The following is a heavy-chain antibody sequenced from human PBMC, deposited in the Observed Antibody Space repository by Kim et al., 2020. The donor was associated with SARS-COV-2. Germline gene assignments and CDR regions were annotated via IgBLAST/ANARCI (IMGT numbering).Heavy chain of an antibody. CDR2: INAGNGNT. Sequence: ASVKVSCKASGYTFTSYAMHWVRQAPGQRLEWMGWINAGNGNTKYSQKFQGRVTITRDTSASTAYMELSSLRSEDTAVYYCARMAGVVATYYFDYWGQGTLLTVSP. V-gene: IGHV1-3*01. J-gene: IGHJ4*02. D-gene: IGHD3-3*01. CDR1: GYTFTSYA. CDR3: ARMAGVVATYYFDY.